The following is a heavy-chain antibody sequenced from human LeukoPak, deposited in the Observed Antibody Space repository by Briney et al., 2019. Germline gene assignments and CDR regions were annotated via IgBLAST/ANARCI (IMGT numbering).Heavy chain of an antibody. CDR3: ARGGSGTYYNWAGWFDP. J-gene: IGHJ5*02. V-gene: IGHV4-39*07. CDR1: GDSINSSSYY. D-gene: IGHD3-10*01. Sequence: SETLSLTCTVSGDSINSSSYYWGWIRQPPGKGLEWIGSIYYSGRTYYNPSLKSRVTISVDTSKNQFSLKLNSVTAADTAVYFCARGGSGTYYNWAGWFDPWGQGTLVTVSS. CDR2: IYYSGRT.